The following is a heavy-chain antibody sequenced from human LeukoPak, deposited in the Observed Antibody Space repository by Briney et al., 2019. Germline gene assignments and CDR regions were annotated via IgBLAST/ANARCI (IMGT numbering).Heavy chain of an antibody. D-gene: IGHD2-15*01. CDR1: GFTFSSYA. CDR3: ARVFRYCSGGSCYSQNYFDY. Sequence: PGGSLRLSCAASGFTFSSYAMHWVRQAPGKGLEWVAVISYDGSNKYYADSVKGRFTISRDNSKNTLYLQMNSLRAEDTAVYYCARVFRYCSGGSCYSQNYFDYWGQGTLVTVSS. V-gene: IGHV3-30*04. CDR2: ISYDGSNK. J-gene: IGHJ4*02.